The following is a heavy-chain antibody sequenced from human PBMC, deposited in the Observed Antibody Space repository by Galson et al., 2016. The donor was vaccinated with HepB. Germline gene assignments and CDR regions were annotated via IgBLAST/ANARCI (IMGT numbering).Heavy chain of an antibody. CDR1: GFTVSSNY. CDR3: ARDRPYGGEGDLDF. CDR2: PYTGGHT. J-gene: IGHJ4*02. Sequence: SLRLSCAASGFTVSSNYMSWVRQAPGKGLEWVAIPYTGGHTHYGDSVKGRFTISRDNSKNTLYLQMNNLRDEDTAVYYCARDRPYGGEGDLDFWGQGTLVTVSS. D-gene: IGHD2-21*01. V-gene: IGHV3-53*01.